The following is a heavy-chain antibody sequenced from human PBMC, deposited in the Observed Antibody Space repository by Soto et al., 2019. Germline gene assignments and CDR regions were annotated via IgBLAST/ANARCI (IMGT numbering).Heavy chain of an antibody. CDR3: ARHTLEDTVLILSGGSSHSHYYRGLDV. D-gene: IGHD2-8*02. CDR2: IRQDGSEK. V-gene: IGHV3-7*01. CDR1: GFTFSSYW. Sequence: QPGGSLRLSCAASGFTFSSYWMSWVRQAPGKGLEWAANIRQDGSEKYYVDAVRGRCAISRDNAKNSLYLQVNSLTAEHQVVYYCARHTLEDTVLILSGGSSHSHYYRGLDVWGQGTPVTVSS. J-gene: IGHJ6*02.